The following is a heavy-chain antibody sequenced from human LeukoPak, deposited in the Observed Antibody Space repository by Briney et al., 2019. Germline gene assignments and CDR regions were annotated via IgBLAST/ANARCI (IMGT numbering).Heavy chain of an antibody. CDR3: ARVEEGYGSGRRENYYYYYMDV. D-gene: IGHD3-10*01. V-gene: IGHV1-69*13. Sequence: ASVKVSCKASGGTFNSYAISWVRQAPGQGLEWMGGIIPIFGTANYAQKFQGRVTITADESTSTAYMELSSLRSEDTAVYYCARVEEGYGSGRRENYYYYYMDVWGKGTTVTISS. J-gene: IGHJ6*03. CDR1: GGTFNSYA. CDR2: IIPIFGTA.